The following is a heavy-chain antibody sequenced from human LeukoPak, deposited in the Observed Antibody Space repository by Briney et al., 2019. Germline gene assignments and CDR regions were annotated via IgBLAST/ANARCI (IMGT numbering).Heavy chain of an antibody. CDR1: GFTFSSYW. D-gene: IGHD3-22*01. Sequence: GGSLRLSCAASGFTFSSYWMHWDRQAPGKGLVWVSRTNSDGSSTSYADSVKGRFTISRDNAKNTLYLQMNSLRAEDTAVYYCARDWDYYDSSGSFWGQGTMVTVSS. V-gene: IGHV3-74*01. J-gene: IGHJ3*01. CDR2: TNSDGSST. CDR3: ARDWDYYDSSGSF.